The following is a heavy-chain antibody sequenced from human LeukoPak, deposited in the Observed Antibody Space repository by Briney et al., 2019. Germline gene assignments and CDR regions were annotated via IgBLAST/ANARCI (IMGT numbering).Heavy chain of an antibody. CDR3: ARASSGSGLSIDY. Sequence: SETLSLTCTVSGGSISSGGYYWSWIRQHPGKGLEWIGYIYYSGSTYYNPSLKSRVTISVDTSKNQFSLKLSSVTAADTAVYYCARASSGSGLSIDYWGQGTLVTVSS. V-gene: IGHV4-31*03. CDR2: IYYSGST. J-gene: IGHJ4*02. CDR1: GGSISSGGYY. D-gene: IGHD3-10*01.